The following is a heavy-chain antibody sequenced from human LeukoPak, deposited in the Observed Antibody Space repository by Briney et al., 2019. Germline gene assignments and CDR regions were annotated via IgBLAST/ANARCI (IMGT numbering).Heavy chain of an antibody. CDR3: ARQNITSYYDSRGSDVFDV. Sequence: GESLKISCKGSGYIFSTYWIAWVRQVPGKGLEWMGIIYPGDSDTRYSPSFQGQVTISADKSVSTAYLHWSSLKASATAIYYCARQNITSYYDSRGSDVFDVWGQGTMVPVFS. D-gene: IGHD3-22*01. CDR2: IYPGDSDT. J-gene: IGHJ3*01. V-gene: IGHV5-51*01. CDR1: GYIFSTYW.